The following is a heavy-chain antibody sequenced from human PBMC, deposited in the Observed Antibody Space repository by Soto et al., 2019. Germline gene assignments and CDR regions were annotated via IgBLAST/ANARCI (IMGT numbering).Heavy chain of an antibody. Sequence: QVQLVQSGSEVRNPGASVKVSCKASGYTFTSFPLHWVRQAPGKSLEWLGWINSGSGDTKYSQKFQGRVTITRDISTTTAHMELTNLTSYDTAIYYCARWQRGSIHYGLDVWGQGATVTVSS. J-gene: IGHJ6*02. CDR2: INSGSGDT. V-gene: IGHV1-3*01. CDR1: GYTFTSFP. D-gene: IGHD5-12*01. CDR3: ARWQRGSIHYGLDV.